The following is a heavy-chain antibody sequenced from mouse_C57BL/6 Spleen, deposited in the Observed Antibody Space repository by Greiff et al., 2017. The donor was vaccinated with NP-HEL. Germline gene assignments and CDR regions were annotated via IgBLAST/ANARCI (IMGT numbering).Heavy chain of an antibody. CDR2: IDPSDSYT. D-gene: IGHD4-1*01. CDR1: GYTFTSYW. Sequence: VQLQQPGAELVKPGASVKLSCKASGYTFTSYWMQWVKQRPGQGLEWIGEIDPSDSYTNYNQKFKGKATLTVDTSSSTAYMQLSSLTSEDSAVYYCARRDPGYAMDYWGQGTSVTVSS. V-gene: IGHV1-50*01. J-gene: IGHJ4*01. CDR3: ARRDPGYAMDY.